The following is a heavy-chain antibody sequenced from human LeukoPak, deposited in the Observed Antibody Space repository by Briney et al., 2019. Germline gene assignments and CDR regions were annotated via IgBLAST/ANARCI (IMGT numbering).Heavy chain of an antibody. J-gene: IGHJ4*02. V-gene: IGHV3-11*04. Sequence: GGSLRLSCAASGFTVSSNYMSWVRQAPGKGLEWTSYSSSSGETIFYADSVKGRFTISRDNAKNSLYLQMNSLRAEDTAVYYCAREKASATGTTDYDYWGQGTLVTVSS. CDR3: AREKASATGTTDYDY. D-gene: IGHD1-1*01. CDR1: GFTVSSNY. CDR2: SSSSGETI.